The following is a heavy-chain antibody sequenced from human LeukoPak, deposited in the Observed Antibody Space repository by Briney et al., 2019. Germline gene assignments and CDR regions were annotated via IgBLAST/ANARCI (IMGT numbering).Heavy chain of an antibody. J-gene: IGHJ4*02. Sequence: GGSLRLSCAASGFTFSSYSMNWVRQAPGKGLEWVSSISSSSNYIYYADSVKGRFTISRDNAKNSLYLQMNSLRAEDTAVYYCARITLVRGVIKREIDYWGRGTLVTVSS. V-gene: IGHV3-21*01. CDR1: GFTFSSYS. CDR3: ARITLVRGVIKREIDY. D-gene: IGHD3-10*01. CDR2: ISSSSNYI.